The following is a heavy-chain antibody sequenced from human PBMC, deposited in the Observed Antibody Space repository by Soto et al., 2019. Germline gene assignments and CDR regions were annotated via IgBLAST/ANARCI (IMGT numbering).Heavy chain of an antibody. V-gene: IGHV3-7*01. CDR1: GFTFSNYW. Sequence: GGSLRLSCAASGFTFSNYWTSWVRQAPGKGLEWVANIKQDGSEKYYVDSVRGRFTISRDNAKNSLYLQMNSLRAEDTAVYYCARDASGAVGLHLWRWYYYSYGMEVWGQGTTVTV. CDR2: IKQDGSEK. J-gene: IGHJ6*02. D-gene: IGHD3-3*02. CDR3: ARDASGAVGLHLWRWYYYSYGMEV.